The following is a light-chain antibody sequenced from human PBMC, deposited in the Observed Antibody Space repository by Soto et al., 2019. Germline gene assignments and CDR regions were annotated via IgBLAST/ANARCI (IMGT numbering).Light chain of an antibody. CDR1: QSFSSSY. J-gene: IGKJ1*01. CDR3: QQFGGSPRT. CDR2: GAS. V-gene: IGKV3-20*01. Sequence: EIVLTQSPGTLSLSPEERATLSCRASQSFSSSYLAWYQQKPGQAPRLLIYGASIRATGIPDRFSGSGSGTDFTLTISRLEPEDFAVYYCQQFGGSPRTFGQGTRVEIK.